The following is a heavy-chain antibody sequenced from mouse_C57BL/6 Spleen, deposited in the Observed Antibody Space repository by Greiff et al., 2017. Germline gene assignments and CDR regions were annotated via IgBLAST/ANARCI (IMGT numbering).Heavy chain of an antibody. CDR1: GFTFSDYG. Sequence: EVKLMESGGGLVKPGGSLKLSCAASGFTFSDYGMHWVRQAPEKGLEWVAYISSGSSTIYYADTVKGRFTISRDNAKNTLFLQMTSLRSEDTAMYYCARYSNYEAMDYWGQGTSVTVSS. D-gene: IGHD2-5*01. V-gene: IGHV5-17*01. CDR2: ISSGSSTI. J-gene: IGHJ4*01. CDR3: ARYSNYEAMDY.